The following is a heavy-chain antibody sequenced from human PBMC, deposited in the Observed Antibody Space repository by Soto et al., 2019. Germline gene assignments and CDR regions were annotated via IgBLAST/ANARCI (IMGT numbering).Heavy chain of an antibody. V-gene: IGHV3-7*05. CDR2: IGQDGSEK. CDR3: ARYGSGSYHYDY. D-gene: IGHD3-10*01. CDR1: EFTFSSYW. Sequence: GGSLRLSCVASEFTFSSYWMSWVRQAPGKGLEWVANIGQDGSEKYYVDSVKGRFTISRDNAKNSLYLQMNSLRAEDTALYYCARYGSGSYHYDYWGQGTLVTVYS. J-gene: IGHJ4*02.